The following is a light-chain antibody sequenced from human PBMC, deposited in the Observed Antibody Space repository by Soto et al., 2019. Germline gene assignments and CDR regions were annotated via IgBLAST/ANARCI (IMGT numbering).Light chain of an antibody. CDR2: DAS. CDR3: QQRSNWPPTWT. J-gene: IGKJ1*01. CDR1: QSVSSY. Sequence: EIVLSQSPATLSLSPGERATLSCRASQSVSSYLAWYQHIPGQAPRLLIYDASKRATGIPARFSGSGSGTDFTLTISSLEPEDFACYYCQQRSNWPPTWTFGQGTKVEVQ. V-gene: IGKV3-11*01.